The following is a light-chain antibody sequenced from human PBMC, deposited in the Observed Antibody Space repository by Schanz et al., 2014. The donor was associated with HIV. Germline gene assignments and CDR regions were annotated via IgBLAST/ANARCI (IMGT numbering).Light chain of an antibody. V-gene: IGKV3-20*01. CDR3: QQYGSSPWT. CDR2: GAS. Sequence: EIVLPQSPGTLSLSPGERGTLSCRASQSVKSNFIGWYQQKPGQAPRLLIFGASNRATGIPDRFSGGVSGTDFTLTISRVEPEDYAVYYCQQYGSSPWTFGQGTRVDVK. J-gene: IGKJ1*01. CDR1: QSVKSNF.